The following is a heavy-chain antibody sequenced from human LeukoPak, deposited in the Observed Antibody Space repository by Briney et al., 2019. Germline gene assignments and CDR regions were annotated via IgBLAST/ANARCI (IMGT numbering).Heavy chain of an antibody. D-gene: IGHD2-15*01. Sequence: PSETLSLTCAVYGGSFSGYYWSWIRQPPGKGLEWIGEINHSGSTNYNPSLKSRVTISVDTSKNQFSLKLSSVTAADTAVYYCARVSRWVVAASYFGYNWFDPWGQGTLVTVSS. CDR2: INHSGST. J-gene: IGHJ5*02. V-gene: IGHV4-34*01. CDR3: ARVSRWVVAASYFGYNWFDP. CDR1: GGSFSGYY.